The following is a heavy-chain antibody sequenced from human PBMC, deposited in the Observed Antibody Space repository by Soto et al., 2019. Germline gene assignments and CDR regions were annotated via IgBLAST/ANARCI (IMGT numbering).Heavy chain of an antibody. D-gene: IGHD2-15*01. CDR1: GFTFRDYE. V-gene: IGHV3-48*03. CDR2: ISSSGTTI. CDR3: ARRIWDPAVVAVATRGAFDV. Sequence: EVQLVESGGGLVQPGGSLRLSCAASGFTFRDYEMHWVRQAPGKGLQWVSYISSSGTTIYYSESVKGRFTISRDTAKNSLYLQLSGLSADDTAVYYCARRIWDPAVVAVATRGAFDVWGQGTMVSVSS. J-gene: IGHJ3*01.